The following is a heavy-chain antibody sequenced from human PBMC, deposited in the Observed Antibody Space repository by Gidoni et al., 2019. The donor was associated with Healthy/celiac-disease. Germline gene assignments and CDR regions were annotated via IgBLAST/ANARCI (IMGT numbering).Heavy chain of an antibody. Sequence: EVQLLESGGGLVQPGGSLRLSCAASGFPFSSYAMSWVRQAPGKGLEWVSAISGSGGSTYYADSVKGRFTISRDNSKNTLYLQMNSLRAEDTAVYYCAKDVVDYYDSSGYFDYWGQGTLVTVSS. CDR3: AKDVVDYYDSSGYFDY. D-gene: IGHD3-22*01. CDR1: GFPFSSYA. CDR2: ISGSGGST. V-gene: IGHV3-23*01. J-gene: IGHJ4*02.